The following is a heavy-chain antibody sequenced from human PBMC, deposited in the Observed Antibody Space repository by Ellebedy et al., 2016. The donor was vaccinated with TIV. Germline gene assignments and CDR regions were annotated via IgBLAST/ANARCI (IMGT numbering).Heavy chain of an antibody. CDR3: ARGPVIGDVDTAMVGTRNWFNP. CDR1: GGTFSSYA. CDR2: IIPIFGTA. D-gene: IGHD5-18*01. Sequence: SVKVSCXASGGTFSSYAISWVRQAPGQGLEWMGGIIPIFGTANYAQKFQGRVTITADESTSTAYMELSSLRSEDTAVYYCARGPVIGDVDTAMVGTRNWFNPWGQGTLVTVSS. V-gene: IGHV1-69*13. J-gene: IGHJ5*02.